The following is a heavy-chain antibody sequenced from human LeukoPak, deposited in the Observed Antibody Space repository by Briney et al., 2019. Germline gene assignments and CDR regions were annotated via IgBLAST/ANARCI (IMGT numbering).Heavy chain of an antibody. V-gene: IGHV4-4*07. Sequence: SETLSLTCKVSGGSVSGYYWSWIRQPAGKGLEWIGRLDSSGSTNYNSSLKSRVTMSIDRSQFSLRLTSVTAADTAIYYCARGTSCGSKCFFDYWGQGILVTVSS. CDR1: GGSVSGYY. CDR3: ARGTSCGSKCFFDY. J-gene: IGHJ4*02. D-gene: IGHD2-21*01. CDR2: LDSSGST.